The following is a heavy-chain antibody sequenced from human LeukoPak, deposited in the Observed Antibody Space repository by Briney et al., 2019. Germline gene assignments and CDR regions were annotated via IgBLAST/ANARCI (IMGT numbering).Heavy chain of an antibody. CDR3: AKSDGQKGSRFDY. CDR1: GFTFSSDA. D-gene: IGHD2-2*01. CDR2: ISGSGGTT. V-gene: IGHV3-23*01. Sequence: GGSLRLSCAASGFTFSSDAMSWVRQAPGKGLEWVSAISGSGGTTYYADSVKGRFTISRDNSKNTLYLQMNSLRAEDTAVYYCAKSDGQKGSRFDYWGQGTLVTVSS. J-gene: IGHJ4*02.